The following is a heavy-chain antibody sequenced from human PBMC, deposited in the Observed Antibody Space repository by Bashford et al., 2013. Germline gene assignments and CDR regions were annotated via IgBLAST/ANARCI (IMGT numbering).Heavy chain of an antibody. J-gene: IGHJ4*02. CDR2: IIGSGVST. D-gene: IGHD3-3*01. CDR3: AKGGYDFWSGYYTSYYFDY. V-gene: IGHV3-23*01. Sequence: VRQAPGKGLEWVSAIIGSGVSTYYADSVKGRFTISRDNSMNTLYLQMNSLRVEDTAVYYCAKGGYDFWSGYYTSYYFDYWGQGTLVTVSS.